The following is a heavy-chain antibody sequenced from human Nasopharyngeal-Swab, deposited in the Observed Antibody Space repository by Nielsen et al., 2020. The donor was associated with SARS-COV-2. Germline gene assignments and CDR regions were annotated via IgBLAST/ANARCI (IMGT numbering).Heavy chain of an antibody. Sequence: SETLSLTCTVSGGSISSGDYYWSWIRQPPGKGLEWIGYIYYSGSTYYNPSLKSRVTISVDTSKNQFSLKLSSVTAADTAVYYCARDPDYGRKRGGGWFDPWGQGTLVTVSS. CDR1: GGSISSGDYY. CDR2: IYYSGST. D-gene: IGHD4-17*01. J-gene: IGHJ5*02. CDR3: ARDPDYGRKRGGGWFDP. V-gene: IGHV4-30-4*01.